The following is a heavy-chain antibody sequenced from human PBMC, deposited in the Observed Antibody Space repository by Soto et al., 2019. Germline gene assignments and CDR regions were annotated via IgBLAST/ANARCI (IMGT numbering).Heavy chain of an antibody. Sequence: SETLSLTCAVAGGSSSSSNWWRWVRQPPGKGLEWIGEIYHSGSTNYNPSLKSRVTISVDKSKNQFSLKLSSVTAADTAVYYCARVLLRGYEVGAPTQIDYWGQGTLVPVSS. V-gene: IGHV4-4*02. J-gene: IGHJ4*02. CDR1: GGSSSSSNW. CDR2: IYHSGST. CDR3: ARVLLRGYEVGAPTQIDY. D-gene: IGHD1-26*01.